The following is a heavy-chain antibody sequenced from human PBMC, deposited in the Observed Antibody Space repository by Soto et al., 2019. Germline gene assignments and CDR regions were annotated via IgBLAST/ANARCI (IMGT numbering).Heavy chain of an antibody. J-gene: IGHJ3*02. V-gene: IGHV3-33*01. CDR2: IWYDGSNK. CDR1: GFTFSSYG. CDR3: ARDRGIGHDAFDI. Sequence: SLRLSCAASGFTFSSYGMHWVRQAPGKGLEWVAVIWYDGSNKYYADSVKGRFTISRDNSKNTLYLQMNSLRAEDTAVYYCARDRGIGHDAFDIWGQGTMVTVS. D-gene: IGHD6-13*01.